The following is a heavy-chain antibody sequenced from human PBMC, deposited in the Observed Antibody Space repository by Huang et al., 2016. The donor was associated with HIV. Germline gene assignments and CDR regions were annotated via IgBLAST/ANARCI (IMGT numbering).Heavy chain of an antibody. Sequence: QVHLRESGPGLVKPSETLSLSCSVSGDSMNSSYWNWVRQPPGKGLGWIVHGYVNGNTKYTPSLRGRVTISVDTSKKQFYLKLNSVTAGDTAVYYCARRGVAAKHFDFWGQGIVVTVSS. D-gene: IGHD3-10*01. V-gene: IGHV4-59*13. CDR2: GYVNGNT. CDR1: GDSMNSSY. J-gene: IGHJ4*02. CDR3: ARRGVAAKHFDF.